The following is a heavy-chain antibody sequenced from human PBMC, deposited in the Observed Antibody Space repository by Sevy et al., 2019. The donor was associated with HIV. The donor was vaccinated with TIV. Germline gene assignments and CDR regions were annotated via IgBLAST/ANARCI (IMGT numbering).Heavy chain of an antibody. V-gene: IGHV3-48*01. CDR1: GFTFRTYS. CDR3: ARAYSGGWPQGAWTDY. CDR2: ISRSSRTI. Sequence: GGSLRLSCAASGFTFRTYSMNWVRQAPGKGLEWLSYISRSSRTIYYADSVEGRFTISRDNAKYSLYLQINSLRAEDTAVYYCARAYSGGWPQGAWTDYWGQGTLVTVSS. J-gene: IGHJ4*02. D-gene: IGHD6-19*01.